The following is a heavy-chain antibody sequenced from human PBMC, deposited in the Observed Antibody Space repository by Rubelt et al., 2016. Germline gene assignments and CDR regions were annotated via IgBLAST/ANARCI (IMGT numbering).Heavy chain of an antibody. CDR3: ATPGRGGSVYDH. CDR1: G. J-gene: IGHJ5*02. V-gene: IGHV1-18*01. D-gene: IGHD2-15*01. Sequence: GISWVRQAPGQGLEWMGWISAYNGNTNYAQKLQGRVTMTTDTSTSTAYMELRSLRSDDTAVYYCATPGRGGSVYDHWGQGTLVTVSS. CDR2: ISAYNGNT.